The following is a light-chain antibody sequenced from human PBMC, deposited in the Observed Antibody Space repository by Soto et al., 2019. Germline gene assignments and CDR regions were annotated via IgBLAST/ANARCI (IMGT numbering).Light chain of an antibody. Sequence: QSVLTQPPSVSGAPGQRVTISCTGSSSNIGAAYDVHWYRHLPGTAPKLLIYGDSNRPSGVPDRFSGSKSGTSASLAITGLQAEDEADYYCQSYDSSLSAVLFGGGTKLTVL. CDR3: QSYDSSLSAVL. CDR1: SSNIGAAYD. V-gene: IGLV1-40*01. J-gene: IGLJ2*01. CDR2: GDS.